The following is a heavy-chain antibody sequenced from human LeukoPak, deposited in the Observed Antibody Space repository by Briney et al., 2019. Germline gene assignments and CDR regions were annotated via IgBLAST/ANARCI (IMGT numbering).Heavy chain of an antibody. J-gene: IGHJ4*02. CDR2: IIGDARRT. V-gene: IGHV3-74*03. D-gene: IGHD6-13*01. CDR1: GFSIRNYW. CDR3: VRSIAPPGTPDY. Sequence: GGSLRLSCAASGFSIRNYWMHWVRQAPGKGLVWVSRIIGDARRTEYADSVKGRFTISRDNAKNTLYLQMNNLRAEDTAMYYCVRSIAPPGTPDYWGQGSLVTVSS.